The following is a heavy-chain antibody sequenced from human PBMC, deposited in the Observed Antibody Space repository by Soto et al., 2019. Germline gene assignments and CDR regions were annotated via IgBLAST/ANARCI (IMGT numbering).Heavy chain of an antibody. D-gene: IGHD2-21*01. CDR3: ARDCGGECSVDYYGMDV. J-gene: IGHJ6*02. V-gene: IGHV4-31*03. CDR1: GGSISSGGYY. CDR2: IYYSGST. Sequence: QVQLQESGPGLVKPSQTLSLTCTVSGGSISSGGYYWSWIRQHPGKGLEWIGYIYYSGSTYYNPSLKSRVTISVDTFKNQFSLKLSSVTAADTAVYYCARDCGGECSVDYYGMDVWGQGTTVTVSS.